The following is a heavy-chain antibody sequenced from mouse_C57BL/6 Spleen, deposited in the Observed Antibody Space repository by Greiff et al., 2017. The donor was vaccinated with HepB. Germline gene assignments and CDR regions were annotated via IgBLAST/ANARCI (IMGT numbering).Heavy chain of an antibody. J-gene: IGHJ3*01. D-gene: IGHD2-4*01. Sequence: EVQLQQSGAELVRPGASVKLSCTASGFNIKDDYMHWVKQRPEQGLEWIGWIDPENGDTEYASKFQGKATITADTSSNTAYLQLSSLTSEDTAVYYCTAIYYDYDGAYWSQGNLVTVAA. CDR1: GFNIKDDY. V-gene: IGHV14-4*01. CDR3: TAIYYDYDGAY. CDR2: IDPENGDT.